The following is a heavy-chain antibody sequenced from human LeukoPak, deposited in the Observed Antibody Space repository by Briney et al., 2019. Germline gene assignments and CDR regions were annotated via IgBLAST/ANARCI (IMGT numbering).Heavy chain of an antibody. CDR3: AKDPSLDYFDY. Sequence: SXXVSCKASGYTFTGYYIHWVRQAPGQGLEWMGRVDPNSGGTNLAQKFLGRVTMARDTSISTAYMELSRLRSDDTAVYYCAKDPSLDYFDYWGQGTLVTVSS. V-gene: IGHV1-2*06. CDR2: VDPNSGGT. CDR1: GYTFTGYY. J-gene: IGHJ4*02.